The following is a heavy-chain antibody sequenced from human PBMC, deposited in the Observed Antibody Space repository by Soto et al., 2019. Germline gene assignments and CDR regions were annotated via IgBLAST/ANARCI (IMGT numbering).Heavy chain of an antibody. CDR3: ARVIAATGVFDY. J-gene: IGHJ4*02. V-gene: IGHV6-1*01. Sequence: SQTLSLTCAISGESVSTNIAAWNWIRQSPSRGLEWLGRTYYRSKWYNDYAVSVKSRITINPDTSKNQFSLQLKSVTPEDTAVYYCARVIAATGVFDYWGQGTLVTVS. D-gene: IGHD6-13*01. CDR1: GESVSTNIAA. CDR2: TYYRSKWYN.